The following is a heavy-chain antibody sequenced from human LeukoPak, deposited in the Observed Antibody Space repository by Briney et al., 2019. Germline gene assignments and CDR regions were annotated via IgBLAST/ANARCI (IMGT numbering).Heavy chain of an antibody. CDR1: GFTFSSNY. CDR2: IYSGGST. CDR3: ARDYYDSSGYYFDY. J-gene: IGHJ4*02. D-gene: IGHD3-22*01. V-gene: IGHV3-53*04. Sequence: EGSLRLSCAASGFTFSSNYMSWVRQAPGKGLEWVSVIYSGGSTYYADSVKGRFTISRHNSKNTLYLQMNSLRAEDTAVYYCARDYYDSSGYYFDYWGQGTLVTVSS.